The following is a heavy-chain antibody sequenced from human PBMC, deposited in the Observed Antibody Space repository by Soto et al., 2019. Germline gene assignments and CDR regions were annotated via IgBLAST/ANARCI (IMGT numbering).Heavy chain of an antibody. Sequence: EVQLVESGGGLVQPGGSLRLSCAASGFTVSSNYMSWVRQAPGKGLEWVSIIYSGGGTYYADSVKGRFTISRDSSXTTRYLQMSTLRAEDTAVYYCARDFRRFGELLGDYWGQGTLVTVSS. CDR1: GFTVSSNY. J-gene: IGHJ4*02. CDR2: IYSGGGT. V-gene: IGHV3-66*01. CDR3: ARDFRRFGELLGDY. D-gene: IGHD3-10*01.